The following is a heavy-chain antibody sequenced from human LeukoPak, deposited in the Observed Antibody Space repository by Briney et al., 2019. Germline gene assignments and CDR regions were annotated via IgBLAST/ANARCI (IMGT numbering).Heavy chain of an antibody. V-gene: IGHV3-7*01. J-gene: IGHJ3*02. D-gene: IGHD6-13*01. Sequence: GGSLRLSCAASGFTFSSYGMSWVRQAPGKGLEWVANIKQDGSEKYYVDSVKGRFTISRDNAKNSLYLQMNSLRAEDTAVYYCARSRAAAGTYAFDIWGQGTMVTVSS. CDR1: GFTFSSYG. CDR3: ARSRAAAGTYAFDI. CDR2: IKQDGSEK.